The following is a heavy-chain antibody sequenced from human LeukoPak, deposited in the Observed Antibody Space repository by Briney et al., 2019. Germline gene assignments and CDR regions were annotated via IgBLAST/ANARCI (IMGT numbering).Heavy chain of an antibody. CDR2: IYYSGST. CDR1: GGSVSSGSYY. D-gene: IGHD2-15*01. Sequence: SETLSLTCTVSGGSVSSGSYYWSWIRQPPGKGLEWIGYIYYSGSTNYNPSLKSRVTISVDTSKNQFSLKLSSVTAADTAVYYCAREYCSGGSCYSHVFDIWGQGTMVTVSS. CDR3: AREYCSGGSCYSHVFDI. V-gene: IGHV4-61*01. J-gene: IGHJ3*02.